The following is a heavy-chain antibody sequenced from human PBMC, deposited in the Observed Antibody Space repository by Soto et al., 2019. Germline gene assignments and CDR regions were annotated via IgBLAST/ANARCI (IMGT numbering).Heavy chain of an antibody. CDR1: GFTFSAYA. D-gene: IGHD3-10*01. V-gene: IGHV3-23*01. CDR3: VKDRGVRGINDFFYGTDV. Sequence: EVQLLESGGTLVQPGGSLTLSCAASGFTFSAYAMSWVRQAPGKGLEWVSGISGSGGSKYYSDSVRGRFTISRDNLENTLYLQLNSLRAEDTAVYYCVKDRGVRGINDFFYGTDVWGQGTTVTVSS. CDR2: ISGSGGSK. J-gene: IGHJ6*02.